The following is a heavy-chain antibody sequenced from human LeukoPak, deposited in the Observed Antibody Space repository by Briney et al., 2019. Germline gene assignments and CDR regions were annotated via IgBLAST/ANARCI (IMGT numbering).Heavy chain of an antibody. D-gene: IGHD5-12*01. V-gene: IGHV3-74*01. J-gene: IGHJ4*02. CDR1: GFPFSNYW. CDR3: VQSSPTIDY. CDR2: INSDGSST. Sequence: GGSLRLSCSASGFPFSNYWMHWVRQVPGKGLVWVSRINSDGSSTTYADSVKGRFTISRDNAKNTMYLQMNSLRVEDTAVYYCVQSSPTIDYWGQGTLVTVSS.